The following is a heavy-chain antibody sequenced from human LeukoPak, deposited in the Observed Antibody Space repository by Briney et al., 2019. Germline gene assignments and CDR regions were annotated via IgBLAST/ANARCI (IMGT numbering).Heavy chain of an antibody. V-gene: IGHV1-46*01. CDR3: ARVAYDSSGYYYIDY. CDR1: GYTFTSYY. J-gene: IGHJ4*02. D-gene: IGHD3-22*01. Sequence: GASVKVSCKASGYTFTSYYMHWVRQAPGQGLEWMGIINPSGGSTSYAQKFQGRVTMTRDMSTSTVYMELSSLRSEDTAVYYCARVAYDSSGYYYIDYWGQGTLVTVSS. CDR2: INPSGGST.